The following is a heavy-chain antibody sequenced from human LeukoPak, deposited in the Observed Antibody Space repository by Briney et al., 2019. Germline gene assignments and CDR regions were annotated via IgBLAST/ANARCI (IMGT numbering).Heavy chain of an antibody. V-gene: IGHV4-59*01. Sequence: SETLSLTCTVSGGSISSYYWSWIRQPPGKGLEWIGYIYYSGSTNYNPSLKSRVTISVDTSKNQFSLKLSSVTAAGTAVYYCAREQGPVTYFDYWGQGTLVTVSS. J-gene: IGHJ4*02. CDR3: AREQGPVTYFDY. CDR2: IYYSGST. CDR1: GGSISSYY. D-gene: IGHD4-17*01.